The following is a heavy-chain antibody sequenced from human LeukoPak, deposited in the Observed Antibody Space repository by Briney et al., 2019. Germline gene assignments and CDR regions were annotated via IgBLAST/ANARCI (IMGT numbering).Heavy chain of an antibody. D-gene: IGHD1-26*01. CDR1: GFIFSINA. J-gene: IGHJ4*02. CDR3: ARVLDDAGYYAPER. CDR2: NRGRGGPT. Sequence: GGSLRLSCTASGFIFSINAMSWVRQTPGKGLEWVSGNRGRGGPTDYADSVKGRFTISRDNSNNTFYLHMNSLRVEDTALYYCARVLDDAGYYAPERGGRGTLVTVSS. V-gene: IGHV3-23*01.